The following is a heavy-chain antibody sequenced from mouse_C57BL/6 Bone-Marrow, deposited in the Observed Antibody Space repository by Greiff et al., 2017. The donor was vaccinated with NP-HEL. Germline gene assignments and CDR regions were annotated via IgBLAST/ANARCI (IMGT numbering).Heavy chain of an antibody. Sequence: VKLMESGAELVRPGASVTLSCKASGYTFTDYEMHWVKQTPVHGLEWIGAIDPETGGTAYNQKFKGKAILTADKSSSTAYMELRSLTSEDSAVYYCTREGYYGSSPAWFAYWGQGTLVTVSA. D-gene: IGHD1-1*01. V-gene: IGHV1-15*01. CDR3: TREGYYGSSPAWFAY. J-gene: IGHJ3*01. CDR2: IDPETGGT. CDR1: GYTFTDYE.